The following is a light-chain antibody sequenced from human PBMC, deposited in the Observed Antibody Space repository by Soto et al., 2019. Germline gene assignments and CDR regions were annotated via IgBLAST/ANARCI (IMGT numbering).Light chain of an antibody. J-gene: IGLJ2*01. CDR1: SSDVGAYNY. V-gene: IGLV2-14*03. CDR3: NSFTTNNTRI. Sequence: QSALTQPASVSGSPGQSIAISYTGTSSDVGAYNYVSWFQQYSGKAPKLMIYDVSNRPSGVSDRFSGSKSGNTASLTISGLQAEDEADYYCNSFTTNNTRIFGGGTKLTVL. CDR2: DVS.